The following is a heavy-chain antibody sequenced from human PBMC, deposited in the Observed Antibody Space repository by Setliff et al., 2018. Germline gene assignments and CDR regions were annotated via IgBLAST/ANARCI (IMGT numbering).Heavy chain of an antibody. D-gene: IGHD3-3*01. CDR2: IYYSGST. V-gene: IGHV4-39*01. CDR3: ARQVSHYDFWSGYYGYYYYYMDV. J-gene: IGHJ6*03. CDR1: GGSISSSSYY. Sequence: SETLSLTCTVSGGSISSSSYYWGWIRQPPGKGLEWIGSIYYSGSTNYNPSLKSRVTISIDTSKNQFSLKLSSVTAADTAVYYCARQVSHYDFWSGYYGYYYYYMDVWGKGTTVTVSS.